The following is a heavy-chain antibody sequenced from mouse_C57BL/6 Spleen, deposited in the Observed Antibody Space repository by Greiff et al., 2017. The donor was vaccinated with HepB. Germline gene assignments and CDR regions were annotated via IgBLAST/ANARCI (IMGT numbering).Heavy chain of an antibody. CDR3: AREDPITTVFDY. Sequence: EVQGVESGGGLVKPGGSLKLSCAASGFTFSDYGMHWVRQAPEKGLEWVAYISSGSSTIYYADTVKGRFTISRDNAKNTLFLPMTSLRSEDTSMFYCAREDPITTVFDYWGQGTTLTVSS. V-gene: IGHV5-17*01. CDR2: ISSGSSTI. CDR1: GFTFSDYG. D-gene: IGHD1-1*01. J-gene: IGHJ2*01.